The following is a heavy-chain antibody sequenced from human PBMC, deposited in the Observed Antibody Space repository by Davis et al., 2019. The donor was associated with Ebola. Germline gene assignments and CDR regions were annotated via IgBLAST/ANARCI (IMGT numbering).Heavy chain of an antibody. CDR2: ISAYNGNT. Sequence: ASVKVSCKASGYSFIDYGISWVRQAPGQGLEWVGWISAYNGNTNYAQKLQGRVTMTTDTSTSTAYMELRSPRSDDTAVYYCARDSRGSRPFDYWGQGTLVTVSS. V-gene: IGHV1-18*01. J-gene: IGHJ4*02. D-gene: IGHD2-15*01. CDR3: ARDSRGSRPFDY. CDR1: GYSFIDYG.